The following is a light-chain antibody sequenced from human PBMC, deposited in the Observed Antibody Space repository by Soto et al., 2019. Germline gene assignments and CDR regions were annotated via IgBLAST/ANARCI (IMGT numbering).Light chain of an antibody. CDR2: DAS. J-gene: IGKJ1*01. Sequence: DIPMSQSPSTLSASVGDRVTITCRASQNINRWLAWYQQKPGQAPKLLIFDASILQSGVPSRFSGSGFGTDFTLTISSLQPDDFATYYCQQFNSYPAFGQGTKVNIK. CDR1: QNINRW. V-gene: IGKV1-5*01. CDR3: QQFNSYPA.